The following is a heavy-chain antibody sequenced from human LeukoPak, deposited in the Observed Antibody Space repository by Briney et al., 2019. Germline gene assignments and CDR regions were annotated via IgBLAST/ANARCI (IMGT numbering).Heavy chain of an antibody. CDR2: IKEDGSDK. D-gene: IGHD6-13*01. J-gene: IGHJ4*02. V-gene: IGHV3-7*03. CDR3: ARSIAAAGDY. CDR1: GFTFCSYW. Sequence: GGSLRLSCAVSGFTFCSYWMSWVRQAPGKGLEWVVNIKEDGSDKNYVDSVKGRFTISRDNAKNSLFLHMNSLRAEDTAVYYCARSIAAAGDYWGQGTLVTVSS.